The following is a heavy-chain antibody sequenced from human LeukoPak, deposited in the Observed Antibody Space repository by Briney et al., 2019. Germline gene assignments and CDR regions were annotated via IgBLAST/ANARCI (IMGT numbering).Heavy chain of an antibody. J-gene: IGHJ4*02. CDR3: VSLPRTTVTTSGDY. Sequence: GGSLRLSCSASGFTFSSYAMHWVRQAPGKGLEYVSAISGSGGATYYAGSVKGRFTISRDNSKNTLYLQMSSLRPEDTAVYYCVSLPRTTVTTSGDYWGQGTLATVSS. D-gene: IGHD4-17*01. V-gene: IGHV3-64D*06. CDR2: ISGSGGAT. CDR1: GFTFSSYA.